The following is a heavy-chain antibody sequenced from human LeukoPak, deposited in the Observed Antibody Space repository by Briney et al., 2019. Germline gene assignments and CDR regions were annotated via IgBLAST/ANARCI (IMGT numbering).Heavy chain of an antibody. D-gene: IGHD6-19*01. CDR3: ARKYSSGWYEYYFDY. J-gene: IGHJ4*02. CDR1: GGSISSYY. CDR2: IYYSGST. V-gene: IGHV4-59*01. Sequence: PSETLSLTCTVSGGSISSYYWSWIRQPPGKGLEWIGYIYYSGSTNYNPSLKGRVTISVDTSKNQFSLKLSSVTAADTAVYYCARKYSSGWYEYYFDYWGQGTLVTVSS.